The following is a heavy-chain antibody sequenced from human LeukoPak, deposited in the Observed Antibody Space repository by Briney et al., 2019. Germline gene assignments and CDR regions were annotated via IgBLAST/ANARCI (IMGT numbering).Heavy chain of an antibody. Sequence: SETLSLTCTVSGYSISSGYYWGWIRQPPGKGLEWIGSIYHSGSTYYNPSLKSRVTISVDTSRNQFSLKLTSVTAADTAVYYCARTATYSSTWYPTYYYYYGMDVWGQGTTVTVSS. D-gene: IGHD6-13*01. J-gene: IGHJ6*02. CDR2: IYHSGST. CDR3: ARTATYSSTWYPTYYYYYGMDV. V-gene: IGHV4-38-2*02. CDR1: GYSISSGYY.